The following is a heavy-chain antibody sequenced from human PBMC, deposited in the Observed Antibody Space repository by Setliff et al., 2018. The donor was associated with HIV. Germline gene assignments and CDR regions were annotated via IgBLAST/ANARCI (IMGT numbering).Heavy chain of an antibody. CDR2: IGGSDGRT. CDR1: GFTFSDYA. V-gene: IGHV3-23*01. Sequence: GSLRLSCAASGFTFSDYAMNWVRQTPGKGLGWVSGIGGSDGRTWYEVSVEGRFTVSRDNSKNTLYLQMNSLRAEDTSVYYCAQIWFGGAHFRWGQGTLVTVSS. CDR3: AQIWFGGAHFR. D-gene: IGHD3-10*01. J-gene: IGHJ4*02.